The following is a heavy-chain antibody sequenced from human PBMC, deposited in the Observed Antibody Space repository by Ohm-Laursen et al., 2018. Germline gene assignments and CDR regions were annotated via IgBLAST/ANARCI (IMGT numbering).Heavy chain of an antibody. Sequence: SLRLSCSASGFTFDDYAMHWVRQAPGKGLEWVSGISWNSGSIGYADSVKGRFTISRDNAKNSLYLQMNSLRAEDTAVYYCARDAYCSGGSCLNWFDPWGQGTLVTVSS. CDR2: ISWNSGSI. D-gene: IGHD2-15*01. V-gene: IGHV3-9*01. CDR1: GFTFDDYA. CDR3: ARDAYCSGGSCLNWFDP. J-gene: IGHJ5*02.